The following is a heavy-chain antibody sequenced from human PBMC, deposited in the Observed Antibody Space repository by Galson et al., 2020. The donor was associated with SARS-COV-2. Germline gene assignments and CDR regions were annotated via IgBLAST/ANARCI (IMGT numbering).Heavy chain of an antibody. Sequence: ASETLSLTCTVSGYSISSGYYWGWIRQPPGKGLEWIGSIYHSGSTYYNPSLKSRVTISVDTSKNQFSLKLSSVTAADTAVYYCARAGVHTLVGLAVAGVDYWGQGTLVTVSS. V-gene: IGHV4-38-2*02. CDR3: ARAGVHTLVGLAVAGVDY. D-gene: IGHD6-19*01. J-gene: IGHJ4*02. CDR1: GYSISSGYY. CDR2: IYHSGST.